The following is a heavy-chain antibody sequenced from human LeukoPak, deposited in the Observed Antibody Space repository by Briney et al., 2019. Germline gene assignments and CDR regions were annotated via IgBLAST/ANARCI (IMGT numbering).Heavy chain of an antibody. D-gene: IGHD6-13*01. CDR3: ARTEIAVAGTGGDYYYYYGMDV. CDR2: ISADNGDT. V-gene: IGHV1-18*01. Sequence: ASVKVSCKASGYTFTSYCISWVRQAPGQGLEWMVCISADNGDTNYAQNLQGRVTMTTDTSTSTAYMELRSLRSDDSAVYYCARTEIAVAGTGGDYYYYYGMDVWGQGTTVTVSS. J-gene: IGHJ6*02. CDR1: GYTFTSYC.